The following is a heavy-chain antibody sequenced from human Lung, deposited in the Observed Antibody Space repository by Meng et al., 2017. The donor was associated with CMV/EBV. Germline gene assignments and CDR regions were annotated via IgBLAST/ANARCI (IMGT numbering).Heavy chain of an antibody. CDR2: ISWNGGST. V-gene: IGHV3-43*01. J-gene: IGHJ4*02. CDR1: GFTFDDYT. D-gene: IGHD2-2*01. Sequence: GESXKISCAASGFTFDDYTMHWVRQAPGKGLEWVSLISWNGGSTYDADYVKGRFTISRDNSKNSLYLQINSLRTEDTALYYCAKEGRYCSSTSCFYYFDYWXRGTMVTVSS. CDR3: AKEGRYCSSTSCFYYFDY.